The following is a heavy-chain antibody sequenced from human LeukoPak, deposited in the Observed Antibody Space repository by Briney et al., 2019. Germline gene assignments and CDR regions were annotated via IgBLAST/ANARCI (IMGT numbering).Heavy chain of an antibody. CDR1: GGSFSGYY. V-gene: IGHV4-34*01. D-gene: IGHD3-10*01. J-gene: IGHJ4*02. CDR2: INHSGST. Sequence: SETLSLTCAVYGGSFSGYYWSWIRQPPGKGLEWIGEINHSGSTNYNPSLKSRVTISVDTSKNQFSLKLSSVTAADTAMYYCARLVWFEDRYFDYWGQGTLVTVSS. CDR3: ARLVWFEDRYFDY.